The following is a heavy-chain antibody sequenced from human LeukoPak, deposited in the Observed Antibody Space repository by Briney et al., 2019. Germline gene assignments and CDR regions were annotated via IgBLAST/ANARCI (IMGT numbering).Heavy chain of an antibody. CDR1: GFTFSSYA. D-gene: IGHD1-1*01. CDR2: ISGSGGGT. CDR3: AIWKGPPVGLDY. V-gene: IGHV3-23*01. Sequence: GGSLRLSCAASGFTFSSYAMSWVRQAPGKGLEWVSAISGSGGGTYYADSVKGRLTISRDNSKNTLYLQMNSLRAEDTAVYYCAIWKGPPVGLDYWGQGTLVTVSS. J-gene: IGHJ4*02.